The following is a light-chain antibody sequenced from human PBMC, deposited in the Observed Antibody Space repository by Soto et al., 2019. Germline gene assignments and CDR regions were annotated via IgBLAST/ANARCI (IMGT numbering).Light chain of an antibody. CDR3: CSYAGSSSFVWV. CDR1: ISDVGSYNF. J-gene: IGLJ3*02. Sequence: QSALTQPASVSGSPGQSITISCTGTISDVGSYNFVSWYQQHPGKAPKVMIYEGTKRPSGVSNRFSGSKSGDTASLTISGLQAEDEADYYGCSYAGSSSFVWVFGGGTKLTVL. V-gene: IGLV2-23*01. CDR2: EGT.